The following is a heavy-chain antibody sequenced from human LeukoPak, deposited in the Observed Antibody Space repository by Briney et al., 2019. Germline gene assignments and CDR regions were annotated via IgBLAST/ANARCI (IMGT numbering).Heavy chain of an antibody. V-gene: IGHV3-66*02. CDR1: GFTVSSNY. Sequence: GGSLRLSCTASGFTVSSNYMSWVRQAPGKGLEWVSVIYSGGTTYYADSVKGRFTISGDNSKNTLYLQMNSLRAEDTAVYYCARDSTTVTTDYWGQGTLVTVSS. J-gene: IGHJ4*02. CDR2: IYSGGTT. CDR3: ARDSTTVTTDY. D-gene: IGHD4-17*01.